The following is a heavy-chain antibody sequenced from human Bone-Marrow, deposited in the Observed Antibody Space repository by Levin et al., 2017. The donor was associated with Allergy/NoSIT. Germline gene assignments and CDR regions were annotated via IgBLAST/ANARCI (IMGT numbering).Heavy chain of an antibody. CDR3: ASQDGGYGGY. V-gene: IGHV4-4*02. Sequence: PSETLSLTCAVSGGSISGDRWWSWVRQPPGKGLEWVGEVFHSGITNYNPSLEGRVTISVDKSKNQFFLKLNSVTAADMAVYYCASQDGGYGGYWGQGTLVTVSS. CDR2: VFHSGIT. J-gene: IGHJ4*02. CDR1: GGSISGDRW. D-gene: IGHD5-12*01.